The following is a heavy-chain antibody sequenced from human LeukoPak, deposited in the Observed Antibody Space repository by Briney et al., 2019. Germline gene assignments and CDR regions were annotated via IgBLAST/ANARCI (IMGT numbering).Heavy chain of an antibody. Sequence: GGSLRLSCAASGFAFSSYGMHWVRQAPGKGLEWVAVIWYDGSNKYYADSVKGRFTISRDNSKNTLYLQMNSLRAEDTAVYYCARVLLWFGEYGMDVWGQGTTVAVSS. CDR3: ARVLLWFGEYGMDV. CDR2: IWYDGSNK. D-gene: IGHD3-10*01. J-gene: IGHJ6*02. V-gene: IGHV3-33*01. CDR1: GFAFSSYG.